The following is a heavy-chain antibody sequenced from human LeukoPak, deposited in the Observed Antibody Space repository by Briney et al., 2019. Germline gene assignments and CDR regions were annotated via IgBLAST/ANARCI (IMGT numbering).Heavy chain of an antibody. CDR1: GFTFSSYS. Sequence: GGSLRLSCAASGFTFSSYSMNWVRQAPGKGLEWVAVISYDGSNKYFAGSVQGRFTISRDNSKNTLYLQMDSLRTEDTAVYYCARDPQGGAPDYFDYWGQGTLVTVSS. V-gene: IGHV3-30*03. J-gene: IGHJ4*02. D-gene: IGHD3-16*01. CDR2: ISYDGSNK. CDR3: ARDPQGGAPDYFDY.